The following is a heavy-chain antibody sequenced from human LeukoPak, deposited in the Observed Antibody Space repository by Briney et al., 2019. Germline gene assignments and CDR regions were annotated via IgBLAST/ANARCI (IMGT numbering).Heavy chain of an antibody. D-gene: IGHD3-10*01. V-gene: IGHV3-23*01. CDR3: AKGVGARVLWFGELSGYYYGMDV. CDR2: ISGSGGST. CDR1: GFTFSSYA. Sequence: GGSLRLSCAASGFTFSSYAMSWVRQAPGKGLEWVSAISGSGGSTYYADSVKGRFTISRDNSKNTLYLQMNSLRAEDTAVYYCAKGVGARVLWFGELSGYYYGMDVWGQGTTVTVSS. J-gene: IGHJ6*02.